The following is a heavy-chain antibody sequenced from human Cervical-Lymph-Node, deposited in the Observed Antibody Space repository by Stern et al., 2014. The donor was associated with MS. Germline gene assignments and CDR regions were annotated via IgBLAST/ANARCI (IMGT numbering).Heavy chain of an antibody. CDR2: TRSRGTNI. CDR3: ARDAEELAYDY. D-gene: IGHD1-7*01. J-gene: IGHJ4*02. V-gene: IGHV3-48*01. Sequence: VQLEESGGGLVQPGGSLRLSCAASGFTFSAYGMNWVRQAPGKGLGWVSFTRSRGTNILHPGSLTGRFTISRDNARNSLYLQMSSLGVEDTAVYYCARDAEELAYDYWGQGTLVTVSS. CDR1: GFTFSAYG.